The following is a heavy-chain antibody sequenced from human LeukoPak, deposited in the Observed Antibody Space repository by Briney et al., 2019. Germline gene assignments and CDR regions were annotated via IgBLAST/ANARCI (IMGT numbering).Heavy chain of an antibody. D-gene: IGHD6-13*01. CDR3: TRIAAAGRDY. V-gene: IGHV3-73*01. CDR1: GFTFSGSA. Sequence: GGSLRLSCAASGFTFSGSAMHWVRQASGKGLEWVGRIRSKANSYATAYAASVKGRFTISRDDSKNTAYLQMNSLKTEDTAVYYCTRIAAAGRDYWGQGTLVTVSS. J-gene: IGHJ4*02. CDR2: IRSKANSYAT.